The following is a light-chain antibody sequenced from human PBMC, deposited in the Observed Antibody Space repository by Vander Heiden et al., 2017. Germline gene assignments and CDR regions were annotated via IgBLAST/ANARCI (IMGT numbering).Light chain of an antibody. CDR3: QQDDNLPYT. CDR2: DAS. V-gene: IGKV1-33*01. Sequence: DIQMTQSPSSLSASVGDRVTITCQASQDISNYLNWYQRKPGKAPKLLIYDASNLETGVPSRFSGSGSGTDFTFTISSLQPEDIATYYCQQDDNLPYTFGQGTKLEIK. J-gene: IGKJ2*01. CDR1: QDISNY.